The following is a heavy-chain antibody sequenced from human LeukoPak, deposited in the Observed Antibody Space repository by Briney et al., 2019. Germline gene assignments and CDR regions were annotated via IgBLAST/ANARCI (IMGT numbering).Heavy chain of an antibody. Sequence: PSETLSLTCAVYGGSFSDYDWSRIRQPPGKGLEWIGEINQSGDTNCDPSLKSRVSMSIDTSKSQFSLNLRSVTAADTAVYYCARYVPVRTGTTRASFDYWGQGTLVTVSS. V-gene: IGHV4-34*01. CDR3: ARYVPVRTGTTRASFDY. CDR2: INQSGDT. CDR1: GGSFSDYD. J-gene: IGHJ4*02. D-gene: IGHD1-1*01.